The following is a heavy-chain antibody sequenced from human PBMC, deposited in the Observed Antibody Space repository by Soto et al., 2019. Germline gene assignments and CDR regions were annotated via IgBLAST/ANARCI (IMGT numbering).Heavy chain of an antibody. CDR2: IYDNGIT. V-gene: IGHV4-59*12. CDR3: ARTYDSNGYATEFDS. Sequence: QVVLQESGPGLVKPSETLSLTCSVSGRSITSYYWSWVRQPPGKGLEWIGYIYDNGITSQNPFLKSRETMSADTSQNQFSLKLTSVTGADTAVYYCARTYDSNGYATEFDSWGQGILVTV. J-gene: IGHJ4*02. D-gene: IGHD3-22*01. CDR1: GRSITSYY.